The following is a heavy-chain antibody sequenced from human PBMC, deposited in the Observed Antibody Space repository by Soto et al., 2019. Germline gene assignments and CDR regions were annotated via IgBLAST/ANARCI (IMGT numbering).Heavy chain of an antibody. CDR2: IWYDGSNK. CDR1: GFTFSSYG. V-gene: IGHV3-33*01. J-gene: IGHJ3*02. Sequence: GGSLRLSCAASGFTFSSYGMHWVRQAPGKGLEWVAVIWYDGSNKYYADSVKGRFTISRDNSKNTLYLQMNSLRAEDTAVYYFARAGVGATFGRFMGAFDIWGQGTMVTVSS. CDR3: ARAGVGATFGRFMGAFDI. D-gene: IGHD1-26*01.